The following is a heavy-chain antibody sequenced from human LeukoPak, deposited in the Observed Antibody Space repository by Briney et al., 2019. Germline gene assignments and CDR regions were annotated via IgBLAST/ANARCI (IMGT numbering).Heavy chain of an antibody. CDR3: ARVVINSGSYPAFDY. D-gene: IGHD1-26*01. CDR2: INPNSGGT. J-gene: IGHJ4*02. V-gene: IGHV1-2*02. Sequence: ASVKVSCKASGYTFTGYYMHWVRQAPGQGLEWMGWINPNSGGTNYAQKFQGRVTMTRDTSISTAYMELSRLRSDDTAVYYCARVVINSGSYPAFDYWGQGTLVTVSS. CDR1: GYTFTGYY.